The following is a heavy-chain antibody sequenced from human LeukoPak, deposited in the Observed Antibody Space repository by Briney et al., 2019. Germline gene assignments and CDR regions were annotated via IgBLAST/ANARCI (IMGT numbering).Heavy chain of an antibody. D-gene: IGHD3-22*01. CDR3: ARLPYYYDSSGYYFPVPFDY. CDR2: IYPGDSDT. Sequence: GESLKISCKGSGYSFTSYWIGWVRQMPGKGLEWMGIIYPGDSDTRYSPSFQGQVTISADKSISTAYLQWSSLKASDTAMYYCARLPYYYDSSGYYFPVPFDYWGQGTLVTVSS. CDR1: GYSFTSYW. J-gene: IGHJ4*02. V-gene: IGHV5-51*01.